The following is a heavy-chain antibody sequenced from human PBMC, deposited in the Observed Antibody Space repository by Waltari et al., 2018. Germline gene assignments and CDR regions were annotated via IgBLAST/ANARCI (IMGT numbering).Heavy chain of an antibody. CDR1: GFNFSSYS. J-gene: IGHJ4*02. D-gene: IGHD3-10*01. CDR2: ISSSSSTV. Sequence: EVHLVQSGGGLVQPGGSLRISCAASGFNFSSYSMDWFRQAPGKGLEWVSYISSSSSTVYYADSVKGRFTISRDNAKNSLYLQMNSLRAEDTAVYYCAREYYTHFDYWGQGTLVTVSS. CDR3: AREYYTHFDY. V-gene: IGHV3-48*01.